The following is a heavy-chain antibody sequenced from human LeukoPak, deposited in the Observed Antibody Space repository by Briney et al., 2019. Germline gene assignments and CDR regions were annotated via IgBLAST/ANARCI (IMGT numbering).Heavy chain of an antibody. CDR3: ARDSLYCSGGSCYPSFDY. CDR1: GFTFSSYW. D-gene: IGHD2-15*01. CDR2: IKQDGSEK. V-gene: IGHV3-7*01. J-gene: IGHJ4*02. Sequence: QPGGSLRLSCAASGFTFSSYWMSWVRQAPGNGLVWVANIKQDGSEKYYVDSVKGRFTISRDNAKNSLYLQMNSLRAEDTAVYYCARDSLYCSGGSCYPSFDYWGQGTLVTVSS.